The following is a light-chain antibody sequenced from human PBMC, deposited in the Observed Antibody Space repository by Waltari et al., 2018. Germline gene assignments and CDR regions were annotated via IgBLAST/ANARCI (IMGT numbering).Light chain of an antibody. CDR2: DVT. Sequence: QSALTQPRSVSGSPGQSVTISCTGTSSDVGDYNYVSWYQQHPGEAPKLVIYDVTKRPSGVPDRFSGSKSGNSASLTVSGLQAEDEADYYCSSYAGTWVFGGGTRLTVL. V-gene: IGLV2-11*01. J-gene: IGLJ3*02. CDR1: SSDVGDYNY. CDR3: SSYAGTWV.